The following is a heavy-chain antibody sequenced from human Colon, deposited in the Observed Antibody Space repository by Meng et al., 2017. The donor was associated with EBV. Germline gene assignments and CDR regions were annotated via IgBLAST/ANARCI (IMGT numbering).Heavy chain of an antibody. CDR2: ISTNTGNA. CDR3: GTLKYTSGFYGPAY. CDR1: GYTFTRYP. Sequence: QVKWVQAGSELKKPGASVKVSCKASGYTFTRYPMNWVRQAPGQGLEWMGWISTNTGNATYAQGFTGRFVFSVDTSVSTAYLQISSLKAEDTAVYYCGTLKYTSGFYGPAYWGQGALVTVSS. V-gene: IGHV7-4-1*02. D-gene: IGHD6-19*01. J-gene: IGHJ4*02.